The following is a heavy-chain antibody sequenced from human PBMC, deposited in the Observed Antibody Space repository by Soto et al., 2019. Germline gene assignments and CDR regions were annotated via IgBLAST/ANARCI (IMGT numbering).Heavy chain of an antibody. CDR1: GYTFTSYG. J-gene: IGHJ6*02. CDR3: ARWRIAAAGTKYYYYGMDV. V-gene: IGHV1-18*01. D-gene: IGHD6-13*01. Sequence: ASVKVSCKASGYTFTSYGISWVRQAPGQGLEWMGWISAYNGNTNYAQKLQGRVTMTTDTSTSTAYMELRSLRSDDTAVYYCARWRIAAAGTKYYYYGMDVWGQGTTVTVSS. CDR2: ISAYNGNT.